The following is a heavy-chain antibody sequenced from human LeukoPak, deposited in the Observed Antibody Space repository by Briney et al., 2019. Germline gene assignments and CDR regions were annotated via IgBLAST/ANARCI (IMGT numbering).Heavy chain of an antibody. V-gene: IGHV3-23*01. J-gene: IGHJ4*02. CDR2: ISGSGGST. CDR1: GFTFGSYA. Sequence: GGSLRLSCAASGFTFGSYAMSWVRQAPGKGLEWVSAISGSGGSTYYADSVKGRFTISRDNSKNTLYLQMNSLRAEDTAVYYCAKGEIVVVTEFDYWGQGTLVTVSS. D-gene: IGHD2-15*01. CDR3: AKGEIVVVTEFDY.